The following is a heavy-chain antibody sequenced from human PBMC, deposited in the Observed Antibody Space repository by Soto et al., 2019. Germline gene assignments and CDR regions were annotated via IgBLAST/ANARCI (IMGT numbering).Heavy chain of an antibody. J-gene: IGHJ5*01. D-gene: IGHD3-16*01. CDR2: INAYNGNK. Sequence: GASVKVSCKASGYTLTSYGISWVRKAPGQGVEWMGWINAYNGNKNYAQKLQGRATMPTDTSTTTAYMEVRALSSDAPPVDFVARDVAYVWFDSWGQGPLVTVSS. CDR3: ARDVAYVWFDS. V-gene: IGHV1-18*01. CDR1: GYTLTSYG.